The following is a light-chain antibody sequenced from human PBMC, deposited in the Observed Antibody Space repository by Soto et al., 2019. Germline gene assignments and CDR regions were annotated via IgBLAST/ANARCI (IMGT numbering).Light chain of an antibody. CDR2: DKS. V-gene: IGKV3-11*01. CDR3: QQRSNWLLT. J-gene: IGKJ4*01. Sequence: EIVLTQSPATLSVSPGERATLSCRASQSVSSYLAWFQQKPGQAPRLLIYDKSNRATGIPARFSGSGSGTDFTLTISSLEPEDFAVYYCQQRSNWLLTFGGGTKVEIK. CDR1: QSVSSY.